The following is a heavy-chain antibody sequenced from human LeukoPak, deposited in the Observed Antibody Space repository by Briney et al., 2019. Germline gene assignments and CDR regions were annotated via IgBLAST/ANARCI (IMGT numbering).Heavy chain of an antibody. CDR3: ARGGYYYDSSGYHSRVFDY. J-gene: IGHJ4*02. Sequence: GGSLGLSCAASGFTGSSNYMSWVRQARGKGLEWVSVIYSGGSTYYADSVKGRFTISRDNSKNTLYLQMNSLRAEDTAVYYCARGGYYYDSSGYHSRVFDYWGQGTLVTVSS. V-gene: IGHV3-53*01. D-gene: IGHD3-22*01. CDR1: GFTGSSNY. CDR2: IYSGGST.